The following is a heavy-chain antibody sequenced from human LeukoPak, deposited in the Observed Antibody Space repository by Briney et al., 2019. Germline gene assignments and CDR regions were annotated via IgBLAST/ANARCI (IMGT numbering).Heavy chain of an antibody. J-gene: IGHJ4*02. CDR1: GFVFSNYW. CDR2: IKEDGTEE. Sequence: PGESLRLSCTTSGFVFSNYWMAWVRQPPGKGLEWVAHIKEDGTEEYYVDSVKGRFTIARDDAKNSLFLQMNSVRVDDTALYYCVRGGWELDYWGQGTPVTVSS. CDR3: VRGGWELDY. D-gene: IGHD4-23*01. V-gene: IGHV3-7*01.